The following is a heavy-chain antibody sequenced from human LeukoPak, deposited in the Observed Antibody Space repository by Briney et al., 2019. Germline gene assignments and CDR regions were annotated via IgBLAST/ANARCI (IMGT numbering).Heavy chain of an antibody. Sequence: ASVKVSCKASGYTFTSYGISWVRQAPGQGLEWMGWISAYNGNTNNAQKLQGRVTMTTDTTTTTAYMELRSLRSDDTAVYYCARRGKPAAIRWNYYYYGMDVWGQGTTVTVSS. CDR3: ARRGKPAAIRWNYYYYGMDV. J-gene: IGHJ6*02. CDR2: ISAYNGNT. V-gene: IGHV1-18*01. D-gene: IGHD2-2*02. CDR1: GYTFTSYG.